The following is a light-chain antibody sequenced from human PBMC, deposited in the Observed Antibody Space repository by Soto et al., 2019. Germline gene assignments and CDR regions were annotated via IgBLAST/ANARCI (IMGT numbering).Light chain of an antibody. J-gene: IGKJ2*01. Sequence: EIVLTQSPGTLSLSPGERATLSCRASQSVSSSYLAWYQQKPGQAPRLLIYDASRRATGIPDRFSGGGSGTDFTLTIYRLEPEDFAVYYCQQYGSSPRTFGQGTKLEIK. V-gene: IGKV3-20*01. CDR3: QQYGSSPRT. CDR2: DAS. CDR1: QSVSSSY.